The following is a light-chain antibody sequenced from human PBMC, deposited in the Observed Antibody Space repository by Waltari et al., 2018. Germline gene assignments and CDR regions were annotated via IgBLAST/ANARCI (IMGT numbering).Light chain of an antibody. CDR1: QSVTSSY. Sequence: EIVLTQSPGTLSLSLGEGATLSCRASQSVTSSYVVWYQQKPGQALRLLIYGASSRATGIPDRFSGSGSGTDFTLTINRLEPEDFAVYYCQQYGSSPYTFGQGTKLEIK. V-gene: IGKV3-20*01. CDR2: GAS. CDR3: QQYGSSPYT. J-gene: IGKJ2*01.